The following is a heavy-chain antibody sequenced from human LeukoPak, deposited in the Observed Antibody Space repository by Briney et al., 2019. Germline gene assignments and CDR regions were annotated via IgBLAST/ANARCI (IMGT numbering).Heavy chain of an antibody. D-gene: IGHD3-9*01. Sequence: QSGAEVKKPGASVKVSCKASGYTFTSYGISWVRQAPGQGLEWMGWISAYNGNTNYAQKLQGRVTMTTDTSTSTAYMELRSLRSDDTAVYYCARVLFDILTGYSPFDYWGQGTLVTVSS. CDR1: GYTFTSYG. V-gene: IGHV1-18*01. J-gene: IGHJ4*02. CDR2: ISAYNGNT. CDR3: ARVLFDILTGYSPFDY.